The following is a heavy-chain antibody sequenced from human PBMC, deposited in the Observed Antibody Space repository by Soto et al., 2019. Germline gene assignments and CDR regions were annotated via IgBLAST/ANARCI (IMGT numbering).Heavy chain of an antibody. CDR2: IIPIFGTA. CDR3: SRASPGLGRQDFWSGYYFWFDP. Sequence: SVKVSCKASGGTFSSYAISWVRQAPGQGLEWMGGIIPIFGTANYAQKFQGRVTITADESTSTAYMELSSLRSEDTAVYYCSRASPGLGRQDFWSGYYFWFDPWGQGTLVTVSS. D-gene: IGHD3-3*01. V-gene: IGHV1-69*13. CDR1: GGTFSSYA. J-gene: IGHJ5*02.